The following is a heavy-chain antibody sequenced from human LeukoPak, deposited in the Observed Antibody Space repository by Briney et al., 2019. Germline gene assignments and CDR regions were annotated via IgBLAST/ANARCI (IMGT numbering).Heavy chain of an antibody. CDR1: GFTFSSYA. CDR3: ARGAFGSSWYGACDY. CDR2: ISDSGGST. D-gene: IGHD6-13*01. V-gene: IGHV3-23*01. J-gene: IGHJ4*02. Sequence: PGGSLRLSCAASGFTFSSYAMSWVRQAPGKGLEWVSAISDSGGSTYDADSVKGRFTISRDNSKNTLYLQMNSLRAEDTAVYYCARGAFGSSWYGACDYWGQGTLVTVSS.